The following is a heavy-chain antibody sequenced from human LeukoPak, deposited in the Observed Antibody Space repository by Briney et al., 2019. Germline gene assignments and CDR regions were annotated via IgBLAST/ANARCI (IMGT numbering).Heavy chain of an antibody. CDR1: GASISRTDYF. J-gene: IGHJ4*02. Sequence: SETLSLTCTVSGASISRTDYFWGWIRQPPGKGLEWIGSIYYSGSTYYSPSLKGRVTISVDTSKNQFSLKLNSVTAADTAVYYCARSSEYGDPFNYWGQGTLVTVSS. CDR3: ARSSEYGDPFNY. V-gene: IGHV4-39*01. D-gene: IGHD4-17*01. CDR2: IYYSGST.